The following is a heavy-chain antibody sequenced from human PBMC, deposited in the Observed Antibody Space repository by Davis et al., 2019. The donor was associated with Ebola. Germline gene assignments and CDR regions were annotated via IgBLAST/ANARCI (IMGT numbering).Heavy chain of an antibody. V-gene: IGHV4-59*11. CDR2: ISGSGRT. J-gene: IGHJ4*02. CDR1: GVSISRHY. Sequence: PSETLSLTCTVSGVSISRHYWSWIRQPPGKGLEWIGFISGSGRTSYNPSLKSRVTISADTSKNQFSLNLSSVTAADTAVYYCSERGSSVWGQGTLVTVSS. CDR3: SERGSSV. D-gene: IGHD3-10*01.